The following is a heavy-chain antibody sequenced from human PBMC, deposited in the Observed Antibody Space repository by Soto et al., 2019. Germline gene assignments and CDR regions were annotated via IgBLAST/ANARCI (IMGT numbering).Heavy chain of an antibody. J-gene: IGHJ4*02. CDR1: GFSFSTHD. CDR3: ARDRCFDGSCYSASDF. V-gene: IGHV3-48*02. CDR2: ISTTSFTI. Sequence: PGGSLRLSCVASGFSFSTHDMDWVRQAPGKAPEWIAHISTTSFTIYYADSVKGRFTISRDNVRNSLYLEMKSLRDEDTAVYYCARDRCFDGSCYSASDFWGQGIQVTVSS. D-gene: IGHD2-15*01.